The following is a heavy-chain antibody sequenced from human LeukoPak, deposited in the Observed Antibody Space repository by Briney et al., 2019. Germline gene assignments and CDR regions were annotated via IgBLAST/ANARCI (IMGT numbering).Heavy chain of an antibody. J-gene: IGHJ1*01. CDR3: AAGGPRGSSGWLLTLSHHAEYFQH. Sequence: ASVKVSCKASGFTFTSSAVQWVRQARGQRLEWIGWIVVGSGNTNYAQKFQERVTITRDMSTSTAYIELSSLRSEDTAVYYCAAGGPRGSSGWLLTLSHHAEYFQHWGQGTLVTVSS. D-gene: IGHD6-19*01. V-gene: IGHV1-58*01. CDR1: GFTFTSSA. CDR2: IVVGSGNT.